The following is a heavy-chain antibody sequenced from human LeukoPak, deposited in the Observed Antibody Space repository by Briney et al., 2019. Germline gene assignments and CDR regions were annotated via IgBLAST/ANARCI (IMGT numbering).Heavy chain of an antibody. V-gene: IGHV5-51*01. CDR2: IYPGDSDT. J-gene: IGHJ4*02. CDR3: ARLIAAAGGPIDY. Sequence: GESLKFCCEGSGYCFSSYWIGWRRQIPGERLEWMGIIYPGDSDTRYSPSFQGQVTISADKSISTAYLQWSSLKASDTAMYYCARLIAAAGGPIDYWGQGTLVTVSS. CDR1: GYCFSSYW. D-gene: IGHD6-13*01.